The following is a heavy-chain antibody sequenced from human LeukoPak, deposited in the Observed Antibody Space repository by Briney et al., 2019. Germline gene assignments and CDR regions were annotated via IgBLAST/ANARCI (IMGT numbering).Heavy chain of an antibody. Sequence: SETLSLTCTVSGGSISSYYWSWIRQPAGKGLEWIGRIYTSGSTNYNPSLKSRVTMSVDTSKNQFSLKLSSVTAADTAVYYCARDDCSSTSCPVHYYYMDVWGKGTTVTVSS. CDR1: GGSISSYY. CDR3: ARDDCSSTSCPVHYYYMDV. V-gene: IGHV4-4*07. J-gene: IGHJ6*03. CDR2: IYTSGST. D-gene: IGHD2-2*01.